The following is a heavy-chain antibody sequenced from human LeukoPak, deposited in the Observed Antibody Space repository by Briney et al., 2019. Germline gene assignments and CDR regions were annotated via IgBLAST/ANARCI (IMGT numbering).Heavy chain of an antibody. CDR2: INHSGST. D-gene: IGHD5-18*01. J-gene: IGHJ5*02. CDR3: ARAIRVQLAPNNWFDP. Sequence: SETLSLTCAVYGGSFSGYYWSWIRQPPGKGLEWIGEINHSGSTNYNPSLKSRVTISVDTSKNQFSLKLSPVTAADTAVYYCARAIRVQLAPNNWFDPWGQGTLVTVSS. CDR1: GGSFSGYY. V-gene: IGHV4-34*01.